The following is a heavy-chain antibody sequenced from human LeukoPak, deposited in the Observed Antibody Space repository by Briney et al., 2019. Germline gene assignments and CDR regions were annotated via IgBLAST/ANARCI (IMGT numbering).Heavy chain of an antibody. CDR3: AREGLGYCSGGSCKGPYYYYCMDV. CDR1: GFTFDDYG. CDR2: INWNGGST. V-gene: IGHV3-20*01. D-gene: IGHD2-15*01. Sequence: PGGSLRLSCAASGFTFDDYGMSWVRQAPGKGLEWVSGINWNGGSTAYADSVKGRFTISRDNAKNSLYLQMNSLRAEDTALYHCAREGLGYCSGGSCKGPYYYYCMDVWGQGTTVTASS. J-gene: IGHJ6*02.